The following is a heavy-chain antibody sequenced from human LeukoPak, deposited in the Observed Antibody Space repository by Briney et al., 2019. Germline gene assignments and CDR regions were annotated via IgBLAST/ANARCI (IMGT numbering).Heavy chain of an antibody. D-gene: IGHD1-1*01. Sequence: KTSETLSLTCAVYGGSFSGYYWSWIRQPPGKGLEWIGEINHSGSTNYNPSLKSRVTISVDTSKNQFSLKLSSVTAADTAVYYCVRVSWFPGTSYYYMDVWGKGTTVTVSS. CDR2: INHSGST. CDR1: GGSFSGYY. CDR3: VRVSWFPGTSYYYMDV. V-gene: IGHV4-34*01. J-gene: IGHJ6*03.